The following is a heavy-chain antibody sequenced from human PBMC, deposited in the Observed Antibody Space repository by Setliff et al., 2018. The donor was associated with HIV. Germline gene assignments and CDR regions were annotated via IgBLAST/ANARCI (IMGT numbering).Heavy chain of an antibody. V-gene: IGHV4-34*01. CDR2: VNHSGST. Sequence: SETLSLTCAVYGGSFNGYYWSWIRQPPGKGLEWIGEVNHSGSTNYNPSLKSRVTISVDTSKDQLSLKLSSVTSADTAVYYCARGRDDYNYDPFDIWGQGTMVTVSS. CDR1: GGSFNGYY. J-gene: IGHJ3*02. CDR3: ARGRDDYNYDPFDI. D-gene: IGHD4-4*01.